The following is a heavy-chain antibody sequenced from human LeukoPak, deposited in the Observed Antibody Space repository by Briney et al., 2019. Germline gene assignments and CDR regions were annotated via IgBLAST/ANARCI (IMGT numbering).Heavy chain of an antibody. V-gene: IGHV3-7*03. J-gene: IGHJ4*02. Sequence: PGGSLRLSCVASGFTFTNFWINWVRQAPGKGLEWVANIKEDGSEEHYLDSVKGRFTISRDKAKNSVYLQMNSLRDEDTAVYFCAREARGSGRDFDYWGQGILVTVSS. CDR2: IKEDGSEE. CDR1: GFTFTNFW. D-gene: IGHD1-26*01. CDR3: AREARGSGRDFDY.